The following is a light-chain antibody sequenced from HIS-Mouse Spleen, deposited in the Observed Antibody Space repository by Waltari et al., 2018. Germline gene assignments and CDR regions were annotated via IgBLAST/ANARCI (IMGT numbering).Light chain of an antibody. CDR3: YSTDSSGNHRV. V-gene: IGLV3-10*01. Sequence: SYELTQPPSVSVSPGQTARITCSGDALPKKYAYWYQQKSGQAPLPVIYEDSKRPAGIPERFSGSSSGTMATLTISGAQVEDEADYYCYSTDSSGNHRVFGGGTKLTVL. CDR1: ALPKKY. CDR2: EDS. J-gene: IGLJ2*01.